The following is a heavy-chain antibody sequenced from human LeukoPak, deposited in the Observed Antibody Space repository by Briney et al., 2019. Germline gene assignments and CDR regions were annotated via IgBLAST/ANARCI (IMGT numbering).Heavy chain of an antibody. CDR1: GFTFSSYA. J-gene: IGHJ4*02. D-gene: IGHD3-16*01. V-gene: IGHV3-23*01. CDR2: ISGSGGTT. Sequence: PGGSLRLSCAASGFTFSSYAMSWVRQAPGKGLECVSSISGSGGTTYYADSVKSRFTISRDNSKNTVYLQMSSLTVEDTAIYYCAKEKLRYYDYWGQGALVTVSS. CDR3: AKEKLRYYDY.